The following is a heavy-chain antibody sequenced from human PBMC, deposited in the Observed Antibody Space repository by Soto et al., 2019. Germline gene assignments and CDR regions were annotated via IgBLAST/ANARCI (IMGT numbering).Heavy chain of an antibody. J-gene: IGHJ6*02. D-gene: IGHD1-26*01. Sequence: GASVKVSCKASGGTFSSYAISWVRQAPGQGLEWMGGIIPIFGTTNYARRFQGRVTITADKSTSTAYMELRSLRSEDTAVYYCARGTRSGSYYYYGLDVWRQGTTVTV. CDR3: ARGTRSGSYYYYGLDV. CDR2: IIPIFGTT. V-gene: IGHV1-69*06. CDR1: GGTFSSYA.